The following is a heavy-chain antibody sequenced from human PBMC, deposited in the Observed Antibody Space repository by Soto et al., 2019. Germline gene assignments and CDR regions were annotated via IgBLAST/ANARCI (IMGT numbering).Heavy chain of an antibody. Sequence: SETLSLTCAVYGGSFSGYYWSWIRQPPGKGLEWIGEINHSGSTNYNPSLKSRVTISVDTSKNQFSLKLSSVTAADTAVYYCARGLSWGYSYGYRYYYGMDVWGQGTTVTVSS. CDR1: GGSFSGYY. J-gene: IGHJ6*02. D-gene: IGHD5-18*01. CDR3: ARGLSWGYSYGYRYYYGMDV. V-gene: IGHV4-34*01. CDR2: INHSGST.